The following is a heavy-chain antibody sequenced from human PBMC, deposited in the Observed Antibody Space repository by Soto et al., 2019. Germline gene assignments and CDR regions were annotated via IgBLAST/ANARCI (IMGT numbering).Heavy chain of an antibody. V-gene: IGHV4-28*01. CDR1: GYSISSSNL. Sequence: QVQLQESGPGLVKPSDTLSLTCAVSGYSISSSNLWGWILQPPGKGLEWIGSIYYSGTTYYNPSLKSRVTMSVDTSKTQFSLKLTSVTAWDTAVYYCARREIQGPIDYWGQGTLVTVSS. CDR3: ARREIQGPIDY. D-gene: IGHD1-26*01. CDR2: IYYSGTT. J-gene: IGHJ4*02.